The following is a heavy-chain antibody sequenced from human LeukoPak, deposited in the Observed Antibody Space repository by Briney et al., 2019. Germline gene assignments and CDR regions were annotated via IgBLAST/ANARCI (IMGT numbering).Heavy chain of an antibody. CDR1: GYSISSGYY. J-gene: IGHJ4*02. D-gene: IGHD2/OR15-2a*01. CDR2: IYHSGST. CDR3: ARLSGGREKYFDY. Sequence: SETLSLTCTVSGYSISSGYYWGWIRQPPGKGLEWIGSIYHSGSTYYIPSLKSRVNISVDTAKNQFSLKLSSVTAADTAVYYCARLSGGREKYFDYWGQGTLVTVSP. V-gene: IGHV4-38-2*02.